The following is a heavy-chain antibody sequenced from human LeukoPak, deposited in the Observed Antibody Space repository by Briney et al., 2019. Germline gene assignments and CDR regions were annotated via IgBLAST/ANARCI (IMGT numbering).Heavy chain of an antibody. D-gene: IGHD1-26*01. J-gene: IGHJ4*02. Sequence: SETLSLTCTVSGGSISSYYWSWIRQPPGKGLEWIGYIYYSGSTNYNPSLKSRVTISVDTSKNQFSLKLSSVTAADTAVYYCARQRVSYNGSYYWERRGQTTNFDYWGQGTLVTVSS. CDR1: GGSISSYY. V-gene: IGHV4-59*08. CDR3: ARQRVSYNGSYYWERRGQTTNFDY. CDR2: IYYSGST.